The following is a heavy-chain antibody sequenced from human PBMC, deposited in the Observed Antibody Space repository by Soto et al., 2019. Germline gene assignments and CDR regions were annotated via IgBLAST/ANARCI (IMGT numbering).Heavy chain of an antibody. Sequence: QVQLVQSGAEVKKPGSSVKVSCKASGGTFSSYTISWVRQAPGQGLEWMGRIIPILGIANYAQKFQGRVTIAGDKTTSTAYLELSSLESEETGVDYRARAGPLWVWGVITHAFDIWGQGTMVTVSS. J-gene: IGHJ3*02. CDR1: GGTFSSYT. CDR3: ARAGPLWVWGVITHAFDI. V-gene: IGHV1-69*02. CDR2: IIPILGIA. D-gene: IGHD3-10*01.